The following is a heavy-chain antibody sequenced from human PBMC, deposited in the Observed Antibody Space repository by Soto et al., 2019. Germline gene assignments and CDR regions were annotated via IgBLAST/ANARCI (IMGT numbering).Heavy chain of an antibody. V-gene: IGHV3-21*01. CDR3: ARDAQQWLVRFLGY. J-gene: IGHJ4*02. CDR2: ISSSSSYI. CDR1: GFTFSSYS. Sequence: GGSLRLSCAASGFTFSSYSMNWVRQAPGKGLEWVSSISSSSSYIYYADSVKGRFTISRDNAKNSLYLQMNSLRAEDTAVYYCARDAQQWLVRFLGYWGQGTLVTVSS. D-gene: IGHD6-19*01.